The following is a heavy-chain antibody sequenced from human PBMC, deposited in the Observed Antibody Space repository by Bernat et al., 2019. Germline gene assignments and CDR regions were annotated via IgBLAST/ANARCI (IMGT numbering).Heavy chain of an antibody. J-gene: IGHJ4*02. Sequence: EVQLLESGGGLVQPGGSLRLSCAASGFTFSNYAMSWVRQAPGKGLEWVSSLSASGVSTYYADSVKGRFTISRDNSKNTLYLQMNSLRAEDTAVYYCTTDTIVGWELLSEFDYWGQGTLVTVSS. D-gene: IGHD1-26*01. V-gene: IGHV3-23*01. CDR3: TTDTIVGWELLSEFDY. CDR1: GFTFSNYA. CDR2: LSASGVST.